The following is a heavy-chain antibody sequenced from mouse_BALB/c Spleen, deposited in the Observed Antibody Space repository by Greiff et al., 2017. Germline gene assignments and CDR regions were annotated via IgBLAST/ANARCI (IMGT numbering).Heavy chain of an antibody. J-gene: IGHJ4*01. CDR3: ARDWGDY. V-gene: IGHV3-6*02. Sequence: EVKLVESGPGLVKPSQSLSLTCSVTGYSITSGYYWNWIRQFPGNKLEWMGYISYDGSNNYNPSLKNRISITRDTSKNQFFLKLNSVTTEDTATYYCARDWGDYWGQGTSVTVSS. CDR1: GYSITSGYY. CDR2: ISYDGSN.